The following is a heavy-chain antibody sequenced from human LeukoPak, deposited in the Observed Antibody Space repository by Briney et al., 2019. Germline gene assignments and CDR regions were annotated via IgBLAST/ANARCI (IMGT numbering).Heavy chain of an antibody. V-gene: IGHV3-9*01. J-gene: IGHJ6*04. D-gene: IGHD3-3*01. CDR1: GFTFGDYA. CDR2: ISWNSGTI. CDR3: AKGGQITIFGVVGDV. Sequence: PGRSLRLSCAASGFTFGDYAMHWVRQAPGKGLEWVSGISWNSGTIGYADSAQGRFTISRDNAKNSLYLQMNSLRAEDTALYYCAKGGQITIFGVVGDVWGKGTTVTVSS.